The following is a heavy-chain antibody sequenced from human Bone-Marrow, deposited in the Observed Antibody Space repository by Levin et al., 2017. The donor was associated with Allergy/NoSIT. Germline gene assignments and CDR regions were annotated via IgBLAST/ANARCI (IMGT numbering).Heavy chain of an antibody. D-gene: IGHD6-19*01. CDR1: GITVRSNY. CDR2: IFAGGRT. CDR3: ARNGYASGWPDY. V-gene: IGHV3-66*01. Sequence: GESLKISCAASGITVRSNYMSWVRQAPGRGLEWVSLIFAGGRTIYADSVKGRFTISRDNSENTLFLQMNSLRVEDTAIYYCARNGYASGWPDYWGQGTLVTLSS. J-gene: IGHJ4*02.